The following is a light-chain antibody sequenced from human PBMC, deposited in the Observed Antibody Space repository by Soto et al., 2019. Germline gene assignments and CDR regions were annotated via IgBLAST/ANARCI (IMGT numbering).Light chain of an antibody. Sequence: AVVTQEPSLTVSPGGTVTLTCGSSTGAVTNGHYPYWCNQKPGQAPRTRIYDTTDKHSWTPARFSGSLLGGKAALTLSGEQPEDDAEYYCLLSSNSPYGFGKATKVTV. J-gene: IGLJ1*01. CDR2: DTT. CDR1: TGAVTNGHY. V-gene: IGLV7-46*01. CDR3: LLSSNSPYG.